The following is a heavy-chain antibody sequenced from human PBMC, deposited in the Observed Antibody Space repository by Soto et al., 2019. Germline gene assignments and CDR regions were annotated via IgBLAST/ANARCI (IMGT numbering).Heavy chain of an antibody. J-gene: IGHJ4*02. CDR3: ARQMTYYDFWSGLDY. Sequence: SGTLSLTCTVSGGSISSSSYYWGWIRQPPGKGLEWIGSIYYSGSTYYNPSLKSRVTISVDTSKNQFSLKLSSVTAADTAVYYCARQMTYYDFWSGLDYWGQGTLVTVSS. V-gene: IGHV4-39*01. CDR2: IYYSGST. D-gene: IGHD3-3*01. CDR1: GGSISSSSYY.